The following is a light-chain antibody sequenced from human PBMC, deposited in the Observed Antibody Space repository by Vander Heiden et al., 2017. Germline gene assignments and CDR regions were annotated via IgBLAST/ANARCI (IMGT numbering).Light chain of an antibody. V-gene: IGLV2-14*01. CDR2: EVS. CDR1: SSDVGGYNY. CDR3: SSYTSSSNPRV. J-gene: IGLJ2*01. Sequence: QSALTQPASVSGSPGQSITISCTGTSSDVGGYNYVSWSQQHPGQAPNLMIYEVSNRPSGVSNRFSGSKSGNTASLTISGLQAEDEADYYCSSYTSSSNPRVFGGGTKLTVL.